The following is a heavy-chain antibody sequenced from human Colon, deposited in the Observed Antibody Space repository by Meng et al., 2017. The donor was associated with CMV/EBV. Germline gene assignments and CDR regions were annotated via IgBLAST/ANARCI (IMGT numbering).Heavy chain of an antibody. CDR2: SYYTGST. J-gene: IGHJ4*01. D-gene: IGHD2-2*01. CDR3: ARATKSSCWAVLDY. V-gene: IGHV4-34*01. CDR1: GESFSGYY. Sequence: HVQFQQGGAGLLKPSEALSPSCADEGESFSGYYCTLIHQPPGRRLELIGESYYTGSTNYSPSLKSRVTISLDTSKNQFSLKLSSVTAADTAVYYCARATKSSCWAVLDYWGHGTLVTVSS.